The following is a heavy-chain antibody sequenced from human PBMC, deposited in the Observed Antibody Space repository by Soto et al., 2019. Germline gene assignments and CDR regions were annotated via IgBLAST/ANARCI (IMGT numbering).Heavy chain of an antibody. Sequence: GGSLRLSCAASEFTFRSYLMHWVRQSPGKGLVWVSRISGDGSSTTYADSVRGRFTISRDNAKNTVYLQMDSLRAEDTAVYYCARSLTGTYGAFDLWGQGPMVTVS. J-gene: IGHJ3*01. D-gene: IGHD1-7*01. V-gene: IGHV3-74*01. CDR3: ARSLTGTYGAFDL. CDR1: EFTFRSYL. CDR2: ISGDGSST.